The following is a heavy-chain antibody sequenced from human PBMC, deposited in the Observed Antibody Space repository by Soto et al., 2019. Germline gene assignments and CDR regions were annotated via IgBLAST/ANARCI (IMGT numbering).Heavy chain of an antibody. CDR2: ISGSGGSP. J-gene: IGHJ4*02. V-gene: IGHV3-23*01. CDR3: AKARRTTSNCYDPDY. Sequence: EVQLLESGGGLVQPGGSLRLSCAASGFSFSTYTMSWVRRAPGKGLEWVSAISGSGGSPSYADSVQGRFTISRDNLKKTLYLQRNSLRAEDPAVYYCAKARRTTSNCYDPDYWGQGTLVTVSS. D-gene: IGHD1-20*01. CDR1: GFSFSTYT.